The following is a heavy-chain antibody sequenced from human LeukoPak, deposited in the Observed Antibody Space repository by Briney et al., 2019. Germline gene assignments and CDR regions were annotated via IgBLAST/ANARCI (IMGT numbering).Heavy chain of an antibody. CDR1: GGSISNGNW. Sequence: SGTLSLTCAVSGGSISNGNWWSWVRQPPGKGLQWIGEIFHSGSTNYNPSLKSRATISVDNSENQLSLTLTSVTAADTAVYYCAREVGGDFDALDYWGQGTLVTVSS. CDR3: AREVGGDFDALDY. J-gene: IGHJ4*02. CDR2: IFHSGST. V-gene: IGHV4-4*02. D-gene: IGHD4-17*01.